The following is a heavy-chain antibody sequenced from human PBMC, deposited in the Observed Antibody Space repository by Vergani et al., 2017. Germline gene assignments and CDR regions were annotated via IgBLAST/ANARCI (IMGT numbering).Heavy chain of an antibody. CDR2: ISGSGGST. CDR3: AKETAMGSYYDVVY. J-gene: IGHJ4*02. V-gene: IGHV3-23*04. D-gene: IGHD1-26*01. Sequence: EVQLVESGGGLVQPGGSLRLSCAASGFTVSSNYMSWVRQAPGKGLEWVSAISGSGGSTYYADSVKGRFTISRDNSKNTLYLQMNSLRAEDTAVYYCAKETAMGSYYDVVYWGQGTLVTVSS. CDR1: GFTVSSNY.